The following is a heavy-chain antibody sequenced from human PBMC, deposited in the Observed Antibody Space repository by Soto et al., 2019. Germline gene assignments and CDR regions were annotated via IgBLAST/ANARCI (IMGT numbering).Heavy chain of an antibody. CDR2: ISTSGGTT. V-gene: IGHV3-23*01. J-gene: IGHJ4*02. Sequence: GGSLRLSCAASGFTFSNYAMSWVRLAPGKGLEWVSAISTSGGTTYYADSVKGRFTISRDNSQNTLYLQMNNLRADDTATYYCSKAYSRGWDFFDYWGQGTLVTVSS. D-gene: IGHD6-19*01. CDR1: GFTFSNYA. CDR3: SKAYSRGWDFFDY.